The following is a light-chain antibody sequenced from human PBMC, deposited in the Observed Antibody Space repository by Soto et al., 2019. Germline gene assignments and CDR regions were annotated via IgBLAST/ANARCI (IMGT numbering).Light chain of an antibody. J-gene: IGKJ2*01. CDR1: QSVRSNF. V-gene: IGKV3-20*01. CDR3: QQYGSLPYT. Sequence: EIVLTQSPGTLSLSPGEGATLSCRASQSVRSNFLAWYQQTPGQAPRLLIYGASSRATGIPDRFSGSGSGTDFTFTISRLEPEYFAVFYCQQYGSLPYTFGQGTELGIK. CDR2: GAS.